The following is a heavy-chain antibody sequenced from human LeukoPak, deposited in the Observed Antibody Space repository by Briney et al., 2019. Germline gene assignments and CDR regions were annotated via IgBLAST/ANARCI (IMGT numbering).Heavy chain of an antibody. CDR1: GYTFTGYY. CDR3: AFLVATLEDYYYYGMDV. J-gene: IGHJ6*02. Sequence: ASVKVSCKASGYTFTGYYMHWVRQAPGQGLEWMGWINPNSGGTNYAQKLQGRVTMTTDTSTSTAYMELRSLRSDDTAVYYCAFLVATLEDYYYYGMDVWGQGTTVTVSS. CDR2: INPNSGGT. V-gene: IGHV1-2*02. D-gene: IGHD5-12*01.